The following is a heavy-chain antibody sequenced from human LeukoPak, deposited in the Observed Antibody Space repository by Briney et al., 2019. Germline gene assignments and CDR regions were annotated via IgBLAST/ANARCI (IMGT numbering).Heavy chain of an antibody. CDR3: ARRKRDIVVVPAIRTGRGNWFDP. D-gene: IGHD2-2*01. CDR1: GGSFSGYY. Sequence: KPSETLSLTCAVYGGSFSGYYWSWIRQPPGKGLEWIGEINHSGSTNYNPSLKSRVTISVDTSKNQFSLKLSSVTAADTAVYYCARRKRDIVVVPAIRTGRGNWFDPWGQGTLVTVSS. V-gene: IGHV4-34*01. J-gene: IGHJ5*02. CDR2: INHSGST.